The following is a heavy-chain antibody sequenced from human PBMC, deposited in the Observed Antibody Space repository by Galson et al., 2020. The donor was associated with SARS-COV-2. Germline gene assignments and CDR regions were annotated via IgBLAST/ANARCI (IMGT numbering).Heavy chain of an antibody. V-gene: IGHV3-21*01. D-gene: IGHD3-22*01. CDR2: ISSSSSYI. CDR3: ARGEYYYDSSGPGYFDL. Sequence: GESLKISCAASGFTFSSYSMNWVRQAPGKGLEWVSSISSSSSYIYYADSVKGRFTISRDNAKNSLYLQMNSLRAEDTAVYYCARGEYYYDSSGPGYFDLWGRGTLVTVSS. CDR1: GFTFSSYS. J-gene: IGHJ2*01.